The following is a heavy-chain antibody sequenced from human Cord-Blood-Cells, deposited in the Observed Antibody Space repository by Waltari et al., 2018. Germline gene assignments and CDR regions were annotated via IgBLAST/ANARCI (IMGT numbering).Heavy chain of an antibody. D-gene: IGHD1-1*01. J-gene: IGHJ4*02. CDR1: GFTFSNAW. CDR2: IKSKTAGGTT. CDR3: TTDPNWNSNDIFDY. V-gene: IGHV3-15*01. Sequence: VKPGGSLSLSCAASGFTFSNAWMSWVRQAPGKGLEWVGRIKSKTAGGTTDYAAPVKGRFTISRGDSKNTLYLQMNSLKTDDTAVYYCTTDPNWNSNDIFDYWGQGTLVTVAS.